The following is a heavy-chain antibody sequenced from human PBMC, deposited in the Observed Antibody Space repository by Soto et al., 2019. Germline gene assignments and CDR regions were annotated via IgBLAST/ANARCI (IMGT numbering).Heavy chain of an antibody. CDR3: ARDIDNRDYYYGLDV. D-gene: IGHD1-20*01. J-gene: IGHJ6*02. Sequence: GGSLRLSCVASGFVFKNYEMNWVRQAPGKGLEWISYISSSGNTIYVADSMRGRFTISRDNAKNSLFLQMNSLRADDTAVYYCARDIDNRDYYYGLDVWGQGTTVTVSS. CDR2: ISSSGNTI. CDR1: GFVFKNYE. V-gene: IGHV3-48*03.